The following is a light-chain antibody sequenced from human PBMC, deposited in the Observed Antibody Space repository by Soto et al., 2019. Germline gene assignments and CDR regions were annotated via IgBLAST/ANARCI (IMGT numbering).Light chain of an antibody. Sequence: EIVLTQSPGTLSLSPGETATLSCRASQSVTSFLAWYQHKLGQAPRLLIYDASNRAPGIPTRFSGSGSGTDFTLTISSLEPEDFAVYYCQQRSNWPPITFGQGTRLEIK. J-gene: IGKJ5*01. CDR1: QSVTSF. V-gene: IGKV3-11*01. CDR2: DAS. CDR3: QQRSNWPPIT.